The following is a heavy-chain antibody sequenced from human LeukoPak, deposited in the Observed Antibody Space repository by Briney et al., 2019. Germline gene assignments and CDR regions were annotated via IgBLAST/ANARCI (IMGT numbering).Heavy chain of an antibody. CDR1: GYTFTSYD. CDR2: ISAYNGNT. J-gene: IGHJ4*02. Sequence: GASVKVSCKASGYTFTSYDINWVRQATGQGLEWMGWISAYNGNTNYAQKLQGRVTMTTDTSTSTAYMELRSLRSDDTAVYYCARGYYDILTGYYKEYYFDYWGQGTLVTVSS. D-gene: IGHD3-9*01. V-gene: IGHV1-18*01. CDR3: ARGYYDILTGYYKEYYFDY.